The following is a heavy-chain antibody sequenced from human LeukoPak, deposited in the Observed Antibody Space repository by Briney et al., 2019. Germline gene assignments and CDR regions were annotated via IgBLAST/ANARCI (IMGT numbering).Heavy chain of an antibody. Sequence: GGSLRLSCAASAFSFSGYNMNWVRQAPGKGLEWVSSISSTGTYTYFADSLKGRFTISRDNAKNSLYLQMNSLRVEDTAIYYCARADTLGGYYFDNWGQGTLVTVSS. CDR2: ISSTGTYT. V-gene: IGHV3-21*01. J-gene: IGHJ4*02. D-gene: IGHD3-16*01. CDR3: ARADTLGGYYFDN. CDR1: AFSFSGYN.